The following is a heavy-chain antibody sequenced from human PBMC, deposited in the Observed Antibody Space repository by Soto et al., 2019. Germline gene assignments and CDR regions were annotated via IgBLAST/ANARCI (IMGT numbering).Heavy chain of an antibody. CDR1: GGTFSSYA. CDR3: ATLTVEENY. D-gene: IGHD4-17*01. J-gene: IGHJ4*02. V-gene: IGHV1-69*06. Sequence: SVKVSCKASGGTFSSYAISWVRQAPGQELEWMGGILPIMGTANSAHKSQGGRTTTADNTPNRAYWELSSLGSVAAGVYYCATLTVEENYWGQGTRGTSPQ. CDR2: ILPIMGTA.